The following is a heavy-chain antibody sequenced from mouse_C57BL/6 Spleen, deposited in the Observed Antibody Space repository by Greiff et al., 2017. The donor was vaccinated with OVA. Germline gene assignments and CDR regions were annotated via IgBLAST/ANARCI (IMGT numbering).Heavy chain of an antibody. D-gene: IGHD1-1*01. J-gene: IGHJ1*03. CDR2: IDPSDSYT. Sequence: QVQLQQPGAELVMPGASVKLSCKASGYTFTSYWMHWVKQRPGQGLEWIGEIDPSDSYTNYNQKFKGKSTLTVDKSSSTAYMQLSSLTSEDSAVYYCARWRDYYGSSYFDGWCTGTTATVSS. CDR1: GYTFTSYW. CDR3: ARWRDYYGSSYFDG. V-gene: IGHV1-69*01.